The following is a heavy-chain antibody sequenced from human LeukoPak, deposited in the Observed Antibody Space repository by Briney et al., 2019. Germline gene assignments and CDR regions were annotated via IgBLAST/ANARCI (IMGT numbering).Heavy chain of an antibody. J-gene: IGHJ1*01. Sequence: ASVKVSCKASEYTFSGYYMHWARQAPGQGLEWMGWINPNSGGTNYAQKFQGRVTMTRDTSISTAYMELSRLRSDDTAVYYCARGYPLSTTAAGTYFQHWGQGTLVTVSS. CDR1: EYTFSGYY. V-gene: IGHV1-2*02. CDR2: INPNSGGT. CDR3: ARGYPLSTTAAGTYFQH. D-gene: IGHD6-13*01.